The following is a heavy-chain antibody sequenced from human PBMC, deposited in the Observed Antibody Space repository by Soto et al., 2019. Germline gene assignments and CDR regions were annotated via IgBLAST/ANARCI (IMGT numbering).Heavy chain of an antibody. J-gene: IGHJ6*03. Sequence: ASVKVSCKASGYTFTSYGISWVRQAPGQGLEWMGWISAYNGNTNYAQKLQGRVTMTTDTSTSTAYMELRSLRSDDTAVYYCARVGPLVWNDGQYYYMDVWGKGTTVTVSS. V-gene: IGHV1-18*01. D-gene: IGHD1-1*01. CDR1: GYTFTSYG. CDR2: ISAYNGNT. CDR3: ARVGPLVWNDGQYYYMDV.